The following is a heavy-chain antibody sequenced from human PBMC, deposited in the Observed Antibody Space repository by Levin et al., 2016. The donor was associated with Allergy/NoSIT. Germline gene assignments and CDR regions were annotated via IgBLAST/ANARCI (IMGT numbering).Heavy chain of an antibody. D-gene: IGHD1-26*01. CDR3: AKGRSGSHFWGGGCAS. Sequence: VRQAPGKGLEWVSAISGSGGSTYYADSVKGRFTISRDNSKNTLYLQMNSLRAEDTAVYYCAKGRSGSHFWGGGCASWGQGTLVTVSS. V-gene: IGHV3-23*01. J-gene: IGHJ5*02. CDR2: ISGSGGST.